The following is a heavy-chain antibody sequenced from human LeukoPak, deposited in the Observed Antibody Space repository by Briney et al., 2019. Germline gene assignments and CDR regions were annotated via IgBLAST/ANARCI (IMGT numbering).Heavy chain of an antibody. D-gene: IGHD2-2*02. CDR1: GYTFTSYY. CDR2: INPNSGGT. J-gene: IGHJ5*02. Sequence: ASVKVSCKASGYTFTSYYMHWVRQAPGQGLEWMGWINPNSGGTNYAQKFQGRVTMTRDTSISTAYMELSRLRSDDTAVYYCAREDRLGYCSSTSCYNGWFDPWGQGTLVTVSS. V-gene: IGHV1-2*02. CDR3: AREDRLGYCSSTSCYNGWFDP.